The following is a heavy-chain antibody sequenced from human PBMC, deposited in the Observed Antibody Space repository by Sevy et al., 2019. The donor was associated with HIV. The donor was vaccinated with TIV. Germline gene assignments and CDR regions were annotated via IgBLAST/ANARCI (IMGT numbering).Heavy chain of an antibody. Sequence: GGSLRLSCAASGFTFSSYAMSWVRQAPGKGLEWVSSISSSSYIYYADSVKGRFTISRDNAKNSLYLQMNSLRAEDTAVYYCARDGDSGWYPFYYYYGMDVWGQGTTVTVSS. CDR2: ISSSSYI. D-gene: IGHD6-19*01. V-gene: IGHV3-21*01. CDR1: GFTFSSYA. CDR3: ARDGDSGWYPFYYYYGMDV. J-gene: IGHJ6*02.